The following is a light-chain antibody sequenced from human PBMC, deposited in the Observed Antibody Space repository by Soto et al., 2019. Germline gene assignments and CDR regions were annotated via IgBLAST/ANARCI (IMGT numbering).Light chain of an antibody. Sequence: EIVMTQSPATLSLSPWERATLSCRASQNIEKYLTWYQQKPGQAPRLLIYDTSNRATGSPARFSGSGSGTDFTLTISSLESEDFAVFYCTQRIAWPWTSGQGTKVEIK. CDR1: QNIEKY. V-gene: IGKV3-11*01. CDR2: DTS. J-gene: IGKJ1*01. CDR3: TQRIAWPWT.